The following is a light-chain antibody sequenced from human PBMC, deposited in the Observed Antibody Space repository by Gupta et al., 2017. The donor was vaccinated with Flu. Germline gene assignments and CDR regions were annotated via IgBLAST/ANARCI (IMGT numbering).Light chain of an antibody. J-gene: IGLJ1*01. V-gene: IGLV2-18*02. CDR2: EVS. CDR3: SSYTTSSTYV. Sequence: GNYNRVSWYQQSPGTAPKLMIYEVSNRPSGVPDRFSGSKSGNTASLTISGLQAEDEADFYCSSYTTSSTYVFGTGTKVTVL. CDR1: GNYNR.